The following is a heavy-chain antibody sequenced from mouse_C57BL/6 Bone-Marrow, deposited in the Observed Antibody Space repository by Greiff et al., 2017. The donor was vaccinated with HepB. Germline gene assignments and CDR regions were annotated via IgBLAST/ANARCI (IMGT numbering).Heavy chain of an antibody. V-gene: IGHV1-81*01. CDR3: AREGNYYGSSGGYFDY. CDR2: IYPRSGNT. CDR1: GYTFTSYG. D-gene: IGHD1-1*01. J-gene: IGHJ2*01. Sequence: VQLQQSGAELARPGASVKLSCKASGYTFTSYGISWVKQRTGQGLEWIGEIYPRSGNTYYNEKFKGKATLTADKSSSTAYMELRSLTSEDSAVYFCAREGNYYGSSGGYFDYWGQGTTLTVSS.